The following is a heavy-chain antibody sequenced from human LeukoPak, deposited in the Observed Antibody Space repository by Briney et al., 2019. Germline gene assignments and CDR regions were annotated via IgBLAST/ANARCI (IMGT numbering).Heavy chain of an antibody. CDR3: AGFPLTYYYDSSGYPANWFDP. Sequence: GGSLRLSCAASGFTFSSYEMNWVRQAPGKGLEWVSHISSSGSTIYYADSVKGRFTISRDNAKNSLYLQMNSLRAEDTAVYYCAGFPLTYYYDSSGYPANWFDPWGQGTLVTVSS. V-gene: IGHV3-48*03. J-gene: IGHJ5*02. D-gene: IGHD3-22*01. CDR1: GFTFSSYE. CDR2: ISSSGSTI.